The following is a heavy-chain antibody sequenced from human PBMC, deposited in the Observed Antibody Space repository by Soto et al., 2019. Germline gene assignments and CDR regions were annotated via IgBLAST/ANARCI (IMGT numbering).Heavy chain of an antibody. V-gene: IGHV1-18*04. J-gene: IGHJ4*02. D-gene: IGHD3-3*01. CDR3: ARDHDFGSGYWPLGY. CDR2: ISAHNGHT. CDR1: GYKFNTFG. Sequence: QVQLVQSGPKVKSPGASVRVSCNASGYKFNTFGISWVRQAPGQGLEWMGWISAHNGHTNYAQKFQARLTMTTDTSTSTAYMELTSLVSDDTAVYYCARDHDFGSGYWPLGYWGQGTLVTVSS.